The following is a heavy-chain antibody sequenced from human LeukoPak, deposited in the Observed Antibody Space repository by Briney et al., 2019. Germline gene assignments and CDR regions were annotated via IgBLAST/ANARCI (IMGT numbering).Heavy chain of an antibody. CDR1: GRSLSIYY. CDR2: INYSGTT. J-gene: IGHJ4*02. Sequence: SSDTLSLTCTVSGRSLSIYYWSWLRQPPGKRLEVIGCINYSGTTNYNPSLKSRVIMSVDTSKNQFSLQLTSVTAADTAVYYCARVQPTGYYSDFDYWGRGTLVTVSS. CDR3: ARVQPTGYYSDFDY. V-gene: IGHV4-59*01. D-gene: IGHD1-26*01.